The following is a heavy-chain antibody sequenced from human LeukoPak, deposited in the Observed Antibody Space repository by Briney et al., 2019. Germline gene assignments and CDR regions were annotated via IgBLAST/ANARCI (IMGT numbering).Heavy chain of an antibody. J-gene: IGHJ3*02. D-gene: IGHD4-23*01. CDR3: ARVWDYGGNFGQAFDI. CDR2: IWYDGSNK. V-gene: IGHV3-33*01. Sequence: GGSLRLSCAASGFTFSSYGMHWVRQAPGKGLEWVAVIWYDGSNKYYADSVKGRFTISRDDAKNSLYLQMNSLRAEDTAVYYCARVWDYGGNFGQAFDIWGQGTMVTVSS. CDR1: GFTFSSYG.